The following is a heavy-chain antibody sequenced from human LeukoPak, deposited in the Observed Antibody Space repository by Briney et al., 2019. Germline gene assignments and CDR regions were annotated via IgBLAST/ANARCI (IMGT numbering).Heavy chain of an antibody. D-gene: IGHD3-22*01. CDR2: IYYSGST. CDR3: ARYYYDSSGYHYYFDY. J-gene: IGHJ4*02. Sequence: SETLSLTCAVYGGSFSGYYWSWIRQPPGKGLEWIGYIYYSGSTNYNPSLKSRVTISVDTSKNQFSLKLSSVTAADTAVYYCARYYYDSSGYHYYFDYWGQGTLVTVSS. CDR1: GGSFSGYY. V-gene: IGHV4-59*01.